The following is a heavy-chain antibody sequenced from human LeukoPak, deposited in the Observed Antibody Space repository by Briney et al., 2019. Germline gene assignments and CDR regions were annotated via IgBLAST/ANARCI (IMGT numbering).Heavy chain of an antibody. Sequence: GGSLRLSWAASGFTFSSYSMSWVRQAPGKGLEWVSSISSSSSYIYYADSVKGRFTISRDNAKNSLYLQMNSLRAEDTAVYYCARDPEYYFDYWGQGTLVTVSS. CDR2: ISSSSSYI. J-gene: IGHJ4*02. CDR3: ARDPEYYFDY. CDR1: GFTFSSYS. V-gene: IGHV3-21*01.